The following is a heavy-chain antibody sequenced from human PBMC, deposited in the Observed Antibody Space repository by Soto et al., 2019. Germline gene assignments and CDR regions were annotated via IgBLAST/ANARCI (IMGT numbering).Heavy chain of an antibody. D-gene: IGHD3-16*02. CDR3: ARASPIYDYVWGSYRNHDAFDI. Sequence: SQTLSLTCTVSAGSISSYYWSWIRQPPGKGLEWIGYIYYSGSTNYNPSLKSRVTISVDTSKNQFSLKLSSVTAADTAVYYCARASPIYDYVWGSYRNHDAFDIWGQVTMVT. J-gene: IGHJ3*02. CDR2: IYYSGST. V-gene: IGHV4-59*01. CDR1: AGSISSYY.